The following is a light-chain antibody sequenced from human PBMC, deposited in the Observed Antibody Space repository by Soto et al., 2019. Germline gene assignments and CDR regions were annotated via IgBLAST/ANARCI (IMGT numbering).Light chain of an antibody. CDR1: SSDVGSYNL. V-gene: IGLV2-23*02. CDR2: AVS. J-gene: IGLJ3*02. Sequence: QSALTQPASVSGSPGQSITISCTGTSSDVGSYNLVSWYQQHPGKAPKLMIYAVSKRPSGVSNRFSGSKSGNTASLTISGLQAEDEADYYCCSYAGSNWVFGGGTKVTVL. CDR3: CSYAGSNWV.